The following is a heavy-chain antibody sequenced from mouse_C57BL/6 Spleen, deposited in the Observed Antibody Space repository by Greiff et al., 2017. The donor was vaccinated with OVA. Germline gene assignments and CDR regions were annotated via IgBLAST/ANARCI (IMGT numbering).Heavy chain of an antibody. CDR1: GFTFSSYT. Sequence: EVQLVESGGGLVKPGGSLKLSCAASGFTFSSYTMSWVRQTPEKRLEWVATISGGGGNTYYPDSVKGRFTISRDNAKNTLYLQMSSLRSEDTALYYCARHDFYSNSFAYWGQGTLVTVSA. CDR3: ARHDFYSNSFAY. V-gene: IGHV5-9*01. J-gene: IGHJ3*01. CDR2: ISGGGGNT. D-gene: IGHD2-5*01.